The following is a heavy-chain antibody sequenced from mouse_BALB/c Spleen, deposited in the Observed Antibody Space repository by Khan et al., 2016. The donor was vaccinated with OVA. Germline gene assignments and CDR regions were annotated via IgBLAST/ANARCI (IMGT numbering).Heavy chain of an antibody. V-gene: IGHV2-3*01. CDR2: IWGDGNT. CDR1: GFSLTSYG. Sequence: QVQLKQSGPGLVAPSQSLSITCTVSGFSLTSYGVSWVRQPPGKGLEWLGVIWGDGNTNFHSALRSRLSISKDNSKSQVFLKLNSLQTDDTATYYWDKDRGYYAVDYWGQGTSVTVSA. CDR3: DKDRGYYAVDY. J-gene: IGHJ4*01.